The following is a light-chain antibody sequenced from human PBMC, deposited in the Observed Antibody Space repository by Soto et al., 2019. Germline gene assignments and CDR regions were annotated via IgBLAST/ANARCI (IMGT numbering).Light chain of an antibody. CDR3: SSYAGSTGGV. CDR1: SSDVGGYNY. Sequence: QSVLTQPPSASGSPGQSVTISCTGTSSDVGGYNYVSWYQQHPGKAPKLMIYEVSKRPSGVPDRFSGSKSGNTASLTVSGLQAEYEADYYCSSYAGSTGGVFGGGTKLTVL. V-gene: IGLV2-8*01. J-gene: IGLJ2*01. CDR2: EVS.